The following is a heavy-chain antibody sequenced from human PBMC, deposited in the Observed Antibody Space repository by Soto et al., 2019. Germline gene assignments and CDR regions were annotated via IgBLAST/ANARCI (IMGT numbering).Heavy chain of an antibody. CDR3: SRAGILTTPYYFDY. V-gene: IGHV3-72*01. CDR2: IRNKANSYTT. J-gene: IGHJ4*01. D-gene: IGHD4-4*01. Sequence: GGSLRLSCAAFGFTFSDHHMDWVRQAPGKGLEWVGRIRNKANSYTTEYAASVKGRFTISRDDSKNSLFLQMNSLKTEDTAVYYCSRAGILTTPYYFDYWGQGALVTVSS. CDR1: GFTFSDHH.